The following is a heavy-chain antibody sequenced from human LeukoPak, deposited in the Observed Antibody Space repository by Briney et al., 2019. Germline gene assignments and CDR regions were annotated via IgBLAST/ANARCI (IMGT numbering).Heavy chain of an antibody. J-gene: IGHJ4*02. Sequence: GGSLRLSCVGSGFTFSNFAMSWVRQAPGKGLEWVSAISGSGGNTYYADSVKGRFTISRDNSKNTLYLQMNSLTAEDTAIYYCARRGSGTYYNFDYWGQGTLVTVSS. CDR1: GFTFSNFA. CDR3: ARRGSGTYYNFDY. CDR2: ISGSGGNT. V-gene: IGHV3-23*01. D-gene: IGHD3-10*01.